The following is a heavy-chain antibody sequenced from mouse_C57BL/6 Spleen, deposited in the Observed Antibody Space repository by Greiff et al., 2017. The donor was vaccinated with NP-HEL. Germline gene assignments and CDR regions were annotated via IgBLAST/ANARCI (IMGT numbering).Heavy chain of an antibody. V-gene: IGHV1-80*01. CDR1: GYAFSSYW. CDR2: IYPVDGDP. Sequence: QVQLQQSGAELVKPGASVKISCKASGYAFSSYWMNWVKQRPGKGLEWIGQIYPVDGDPTYNGKFKGKAPLTADKSSSTAYMQLSSLTSDDSAVYFCARRGNYVSWYFDVWGTVTTVTVSS. CDR3: ARRGNYVSWYFDV. D-gene: IGHD2-1*01. J-gene: IGHJ1*03.